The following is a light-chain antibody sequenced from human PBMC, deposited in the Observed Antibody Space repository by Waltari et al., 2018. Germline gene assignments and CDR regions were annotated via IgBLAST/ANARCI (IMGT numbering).Light chain of an antibody. CDR2: WAS. Sequence: DIVMTQSPDSLAVALGERATINCKSSQSVLYSSNNKNYLAWYQQKPRQPPTLLIYWASTRESGVPDRFSGSGSGTDFTLTINSLQAEDVAVYYCQQYYNTPFTFAPGTKVEFK. J-gene: IGKJ3*01. V-gene: IGKV4-1*01. CDR1: QSVLYSSNNKNY. CDR3: QQYYNTPFT.